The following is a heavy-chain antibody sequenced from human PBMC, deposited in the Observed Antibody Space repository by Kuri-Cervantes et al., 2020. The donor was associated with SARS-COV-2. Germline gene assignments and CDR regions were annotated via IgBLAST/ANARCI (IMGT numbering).Heavy chain of an antibody. CDR1: HFTFSSYA. D-gene: IGHD3-16*01. V-gene: IGHV3-30*04. Sequence: GGSLRLSCAASHFTFSSYAFHWVRQAPGQGLEWVAAISYDGNNKYFADSVRGRFTVSRDNSKNTLYLEMDGLRPEDTVVYYCARDMTFDEYGDYFYYYMDVWGKGTTVTVSS. CDR2: ISYDGNNK. CDR3: ARDMTFDEYGDYFYYYMDV. J-gene: IGHJ6*03.